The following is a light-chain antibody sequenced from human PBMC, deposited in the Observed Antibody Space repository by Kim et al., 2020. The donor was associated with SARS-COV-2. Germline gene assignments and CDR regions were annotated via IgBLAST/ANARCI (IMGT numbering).Light chain of an antibody. CDR3: GTWYSNLSAVV. J-gene: IGLJ2*01. CDR1: SANIGNNY. Sequence: QSVLTQPPSVSEAPGQKVTISCSGSSANIGNNYVSWYQQLPGTAPTILIYDNNKRPSGIPDRFSGSKSGTSATLGITGLQTGDEADYYYGTWYSNLSAVVFGGGTQLTVL. V-gene: IGLV1-51*01. CDR2: DNN.